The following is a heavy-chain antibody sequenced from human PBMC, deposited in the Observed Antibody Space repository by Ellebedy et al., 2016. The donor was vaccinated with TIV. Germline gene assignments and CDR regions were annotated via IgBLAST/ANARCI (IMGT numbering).Heavy chain of an antibody. V-gene: IGHV3-48*02. D-gene: IGHD2-15*01. CDR3: ARCCSSGSCYYYYGMDV. CDR2: ISSSSSTI. J-gene: IGHJ6*02. CDR1: GFTFSSYS. Sequence: PGGSLRLSCAASGFTFSSYSINWVRQAPGKGLEWVSYISSSSSTIYYSDSVKGRFTISRENAKNSLYLQMTSLRDEDTAVYYCARCCSSGSCYYYYGMDVWGQGTTVTVSS.